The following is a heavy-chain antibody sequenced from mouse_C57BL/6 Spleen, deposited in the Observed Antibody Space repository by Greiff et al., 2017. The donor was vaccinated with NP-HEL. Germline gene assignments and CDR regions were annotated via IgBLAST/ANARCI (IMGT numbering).Heavy chain of an antibody. CDR1: GYAFTNYL. D-gene: IGHD4-1*01. CDR2: INPGSGGN. Sequence: QVQLQQSGAELVRPGTSVKVSCKASGYAFTNYLIEWVKQRPGQGLEWIGVINPGSGGNKYNEKVKGKATLTADKASSTAYMQLSSLTSEDSAVYFCARWTGTHFDYWGQGTTLTVSS. CDR3: ARWTGTHFDY. J-gene: IGHJ2*01. V-gene: IGHV1-54*01.